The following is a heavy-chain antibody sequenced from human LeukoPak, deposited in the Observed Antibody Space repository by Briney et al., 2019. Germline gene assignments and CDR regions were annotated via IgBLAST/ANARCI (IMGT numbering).Heavy chain of an antibody. CDR2: IYYSGST. J-gene: IGHJ4*02. CDR3: ARGVDGYPPNFDD. D-gene: IGHD5-24*01. V-gene: IGHV4-59*01. CDR1: GGSISSYY. Sequence: SETLSLTCTVSGGSISSYYWSWIRQPPGKGLEWSGYIYYSGSTNYNPSLKSRVTISVDTSKNQFSLKLSSVTAADTAVYYCARGVDGYPPNFDDWGQGTLVTVSS.